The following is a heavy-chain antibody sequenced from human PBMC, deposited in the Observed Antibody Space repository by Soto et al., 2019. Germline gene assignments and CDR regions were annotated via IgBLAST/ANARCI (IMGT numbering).Heavy chain of an antibody. CDR1: GFTFSSYS. CDR3: ARDVYSSSWPYYFDY. CDR2: ISNSSSTI. Sequence: GGSLRLSCSASGFTFSSYSMNWVRPAPGKGLEWVSYISNSSSTIYYADSVKGRFTISRDNAKNSLYLQMNSLRAEDTAVYYCARDVYSSSWPYYFDYWGQGTLVT. D-gene: IGHD6-13*01. J-gene: IGHJ4*02. V-gene: IGHV3-48*01.